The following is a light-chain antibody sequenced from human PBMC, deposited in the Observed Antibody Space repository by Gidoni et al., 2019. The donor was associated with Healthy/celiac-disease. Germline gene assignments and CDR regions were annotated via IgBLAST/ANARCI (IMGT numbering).Light chain of an antibody. Sequence: EIVLTQSPATLSLSPGERATISCRASQSVSSYLAWYQQKPGQAPSLLIYDASNRATGIPARFSGSGSGTYFTLTISSLEPEDFAVYYCQQRSNWPLTFGGGTKVEIK. CDR2: DAS. V-gene: IGKV3-11*01. CDR1: QSVSSY. J-gene: IGKJ4*01. CDR3: QQRSNWPLT.